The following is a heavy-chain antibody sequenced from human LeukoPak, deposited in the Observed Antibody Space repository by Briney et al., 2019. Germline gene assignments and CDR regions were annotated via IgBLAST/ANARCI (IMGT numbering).Heavy chain of an antibody. CDR1: GFTFSNYA. CDR3: SKDMIWSPVIPEEGFDY. Sequence: GGSLTLSCAASGFTFSNYAMCWVRQAPGKGLEWVSAISGCGDNTYYEDSVKGRFTVSRDNSKNTLYVQMKSVRAEDTAVYYWSKDMIWSPVIPEEGFDYWGQGTLVTVSS. J-gene: IGHJ4*02. V-gene: IGHV3-23*01. CDR2: ISGCGDNT. D-gene: IGHD3-3*01.